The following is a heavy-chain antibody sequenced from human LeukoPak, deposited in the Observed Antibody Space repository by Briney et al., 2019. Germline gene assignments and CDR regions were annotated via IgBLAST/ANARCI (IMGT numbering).Heavy chain of an antibody. V-gene: IGHV4-39*07. Sequence: SETLSLTCTVPGGSISSSSYYWGWIRQPPGKGLEWIGSIYYSGSTYYNPSLRSRVTISVDTPKNQFSLKLSSVTAADTAVYYCAGRFLEWLDPVEGGYFDYWGQGTLVTVSS. D-gene: IGHD3-3*01. CDR1: GGSISSSSYY. CDR3: AGRFLEWLDPVEGGYFDY. CDR2: IYYSGST. J-gene: IGHJ4*02.